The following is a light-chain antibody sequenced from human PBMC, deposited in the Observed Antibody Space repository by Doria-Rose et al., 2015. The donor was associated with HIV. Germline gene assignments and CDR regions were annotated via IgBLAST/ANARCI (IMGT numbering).Light chain of an antibody. Sequence: QSPSSVSASVGDRVTITCRASEAISSWLVWYQQKPGKAPKVLIYAASTLQSGVPSRFSGSGFGTDFTLTISNLQPEDFATYYCQQSNSFPITFGQGTRLEIK. CDR2: AAS. CDR1: EAISSW. CDR3: QQSNSFPIT. V-gene: IGKV1-12*01. J-gene: IGKJ5*01.